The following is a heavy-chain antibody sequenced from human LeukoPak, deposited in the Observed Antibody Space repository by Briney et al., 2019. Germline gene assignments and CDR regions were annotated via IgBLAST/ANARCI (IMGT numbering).Heavy chain of an antibody. CDR3: ARRARTYDSSGYDFDY. D-gene: IGHD3-22*01. J-gene: IGHJ4*02. CDR2: IIPNSGGT. CDR1: GYTFTGYY. V-gene: IGHV1-2*02. Sequence: ASVKVSCKASGYTFTGYYMHWLRQAPGQGLEWMGWIIPNSGGTNYAQKFQGRVTMTRDTSISTAYMELSRLRSDDTAVYYCARRARTYDSSGYDFDYWGQGTLVTVSS.